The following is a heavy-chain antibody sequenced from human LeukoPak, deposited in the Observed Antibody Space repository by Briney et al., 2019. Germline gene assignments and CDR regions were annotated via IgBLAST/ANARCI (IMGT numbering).Heavy chain of an antibody. Sequence: PSETLSLTCTVSDGSISSNTYYWGWIRQPPGKGLEWIGNIYYSGRTYYNPSLKSRVTISVETSKNQFSLQLSSVTAADTAVYYCARAQAVAGSNYYYMDVWGKGTTVTVSS. V-gene: IGHV4-39*07. D-gene: IGHD6-19*01. CDR1: DGSISSNTYY. CDR2: IYYSGRT. J-gene: IGHJ6*03. CDR3: ARAQAVAGSNYYYMDV.